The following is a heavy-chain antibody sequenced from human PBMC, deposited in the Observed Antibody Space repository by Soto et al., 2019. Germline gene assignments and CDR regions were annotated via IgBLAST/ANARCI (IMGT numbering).Heavy chain of an antibody. V-gene: IGHV3-30-3*01. D-gene: IGHD5-18*01. CDR2: ISYDGSNK. J-gene: IGHJ6*02. Sequence: VQLVESGGGVVQPGRSLRLSCAASGFTFSSYAMHWVRQAPGKRLEWVAVISYDGSNKYYADSVKGRFTISRDNSKNTLYLQMNSLRAEDTAVYYCARVRTRGYSYGFYSGMDVWGQGTTVTVSS. CDR1: GFTFSSYA. CDR3: ARVRTRGYSYGFYSGMDV.